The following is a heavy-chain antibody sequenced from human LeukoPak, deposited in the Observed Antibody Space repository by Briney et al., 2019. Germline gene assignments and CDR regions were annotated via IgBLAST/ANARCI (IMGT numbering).Heavy chain of an antibody. V-gene: IGHV4-34*01. CDR3: ARGPTISETGYFDY. CDR1: GGSFSSYY. D-gene: IGHD1-1*01. J-gene: IGHJ4*03. CDR2: INHRGDT. Sequence: SSETLSLTCAVYGGSFSSYYWSWIRQSPGNGLEWIAEINHRGDTNYNPSVKSRVTISVDTSKNQFSLKVTSLTAADTAVYYCARGPTISETGYFDYWGQGTLVTVSS.